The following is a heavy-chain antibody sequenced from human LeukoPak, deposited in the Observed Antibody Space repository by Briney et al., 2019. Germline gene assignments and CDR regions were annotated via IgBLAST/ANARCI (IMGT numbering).Heavy chain of an antibody. CDR3: AREGSSGWYGNWFDP. CDR1: GGSISSSSYY. D-gene: IGHD6-19*01. CDR2: IYYSGST. J-gene: IGHJ5*02. V-gene: IGHV4-39*07. Sequence: SETLSLTCTVSGGSISSSSYYWGWIRQPPGKGLEWIGSIYYSGSTYYNPSLKSRVTISVDTSKNQFSLKLSSVTAADTAVYYCAREGSSGWYGNWFDPWGQGTLVTVSS.